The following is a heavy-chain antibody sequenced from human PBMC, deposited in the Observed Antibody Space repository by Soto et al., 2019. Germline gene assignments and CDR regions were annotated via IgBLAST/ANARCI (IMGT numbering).Heavy chain of an antibody. V-gene: IGHV1-24*01. CDR2: FDPEDGET. J-gene: IGHJ5*02. CDR3: ASLYDILTGYYNPWFDP. Sequence: ASVKVSCKVSGYTLTELSIHWVRQAPGKGLEWMGGFDPEDGETIYAQKFQGRVTMTEDTSTDTAYMELSSLRSEDTAVYYCASLYDILTGYYNPWFDPWGQGTLVTVSS. D-gene: IGHD3-9*01. CDR1: GYTLTELS.